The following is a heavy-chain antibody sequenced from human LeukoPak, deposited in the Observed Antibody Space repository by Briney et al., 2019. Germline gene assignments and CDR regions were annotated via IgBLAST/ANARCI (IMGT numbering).Heavy chain of an antibody. D-gene: IGHD3-3*01. CDR2: ISSSSSTI. CDR1: GFTFSSYS. Sequence: GGSLRLSCAASGFTFSSYSMNWVRQAPGKGLEWVSYISSSSSTIYYADSVKGRFTISRDNAKNSLYLQMNSLRAEDTAVYYCARDPVLRFLEWLSPNWFDPWGQGTLVTVSS. J-gene: IGHJ5*02. CDR3: ARDPVLRFLEWLSPNWFDP. V-gene: IGHV3-48*01.